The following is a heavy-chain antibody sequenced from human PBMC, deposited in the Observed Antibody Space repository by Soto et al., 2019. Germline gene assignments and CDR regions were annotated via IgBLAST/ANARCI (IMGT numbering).Heavy chain of an antibody. J-gene: IGHJ4*02. CDR2: IFYSGST. CDR3: AREIATTGEYYFDY. CDR1: GGSISSGDYY. D-gene: IGHD6-13*01. V-gene: IGHV4-61*08. Sequence: PSETLSLTCTVSGGSISSGDYYWNWIRPPPGKGLEWIGYIFYSGSTNYNPSLKSRVTISVDTSKNTLYLQVNGLRAEDTAVYYCAREIATTGEYYFDYWGQGILVTVSS.